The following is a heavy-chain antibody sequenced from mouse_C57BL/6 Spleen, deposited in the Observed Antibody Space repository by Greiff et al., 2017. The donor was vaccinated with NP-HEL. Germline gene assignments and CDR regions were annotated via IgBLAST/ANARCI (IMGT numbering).Heavy chain of an antibody. CDR3: ARGGVAY. CDR1: GFSLTSYG. Sequence: VQLQQSGPGLVQPSQSLSITCTVSGFSLTSYGVHWVRQSPGKGLEWLGVIWSGGSTDYNAAFISRLSISKDNSKSQVFFKMNSLQADDTAIYYCARGGVAYWGQGTLVTVSA. V-gene: IGHV2-2*01. CDR2: IWSGGST. J-gene: IGHJ3*01.